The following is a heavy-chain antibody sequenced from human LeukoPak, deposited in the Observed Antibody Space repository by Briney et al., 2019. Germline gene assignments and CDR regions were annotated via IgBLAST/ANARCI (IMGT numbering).Heavy chain of an antibody. Sequence: PSETLSLTCTVSGGSISSYYWSWIRQTPGKGLEWIGYIYYSGSTNFNPSLKSRVTISVDTSKNQFSLKMSSVTAADTAVYFCARGGPPGYFYDYYMDVWGKGTTVTISS. V-gene: IGHV4-59*01. CDR2: IYYSGST. CDR1: GGSISSYY. CDR3: ARGGPPGYFYDYYMDV. J-gene: IGHJ6*03.